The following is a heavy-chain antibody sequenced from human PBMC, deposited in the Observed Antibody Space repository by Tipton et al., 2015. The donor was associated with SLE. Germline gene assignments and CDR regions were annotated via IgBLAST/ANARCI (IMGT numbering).Heavy chain of an antibody. CDR3: ARRHSSSWSEPIYAFDI. CDR1: GGSIRSSSYY. D-gene: IGHD6-13*01. Sequence: TLSLTCTVSGGSIRSSSYYWGWIRQPPGKGLEWIGEIHHSGSTNYNPSLKSRVTISVDTSKNQFSLKLSSVTAADTAVYYCARRHSSSWSEPIYAFDIWGQGTIVTVSS. V-gene: IGHV4-39*07. J-gene: IGHJ3*02. CDR2: IHHSGST.